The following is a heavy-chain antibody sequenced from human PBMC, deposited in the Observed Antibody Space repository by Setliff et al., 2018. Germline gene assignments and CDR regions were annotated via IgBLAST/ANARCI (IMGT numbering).Heavy chain of an antibody. CDR2: ITPIFETA. D-gene: IGHD2-21*01. CDR3: VIPFCAGATCPPS. V-gene: IGHV1-69*05. CDR1: GGTFSGYA. J-gene: IGHJ4*02. Sequence: GASVKVSCKASGGTFSGYAFSWVRQAPGQGPEWMGGITPIFETAHYAPKFQGRVTMTRDTSIKTAYLEVNGLTSDDTAVYYCVIPFCAGATCPPSWGQGTQVTVSS.